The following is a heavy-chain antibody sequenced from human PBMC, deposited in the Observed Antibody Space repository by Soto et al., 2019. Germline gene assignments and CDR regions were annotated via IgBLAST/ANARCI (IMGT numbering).Heavy chain of an antibody. D-gene: IGHD5-18*01. CDR3: ARGDAYTAMVIDY. V-gene: IGHV3-33*01. Sequence: QVQLVESGGGVVQPGRSLRLSCAASGFTFSSYGMHWVRQAPGKGLEWVAVIWYDGSNKYYADSVKGRFTISRDNSKITLYLQRSSLRAEDKAVYYCARGDAYTAMVIDYWGQGTLVTVSS. J-gene: IGHJ4*02. CDR1: GFTFSSYG. CDR2: IWYDGSNK.